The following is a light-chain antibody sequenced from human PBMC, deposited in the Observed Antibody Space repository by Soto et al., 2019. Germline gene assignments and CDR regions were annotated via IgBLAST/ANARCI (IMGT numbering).Light chain of an antibody. Sequence: QTVVTQEPSFSVSPGGTVTLTCGLSSGSVSTGHFPSWHQQTPGRPPRTLIYSTNSRASGVPDRFSGSSSGAERHLTISSLQSDDEAEYYCQTWGAGSVVFGGGTKVTVL. CDR3: QTWGAGSVV. V-gene: IGLV8-61*01. CDR1: SGSVSTGHF. J-gene: IGLJ2*01. CDR2: STN.